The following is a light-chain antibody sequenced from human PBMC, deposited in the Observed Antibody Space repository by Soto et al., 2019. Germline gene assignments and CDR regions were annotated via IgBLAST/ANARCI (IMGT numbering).Light chain of an antibody. CDR3: CSYAGSYTVV. CDR2: DVS. CDR1: SSDVGAYNY. Sequence: QSALTQPRSVSGSSGQSVTISCTGTSSDVGAYNYVSWYQQHPGKVPKLMIYDVSRRPSGVPDRFSGSKSGNTASLTISGLQADDEADYYCCSYAGSYTVVFGGGTKLTVL. V-gene: IGLV2-11*01. J-gene: IGLJ3*02.